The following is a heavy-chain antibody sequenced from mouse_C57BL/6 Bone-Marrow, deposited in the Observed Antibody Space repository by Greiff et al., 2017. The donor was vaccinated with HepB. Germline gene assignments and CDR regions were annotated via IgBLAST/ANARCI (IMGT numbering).Heavy chain of an antibody. CDR3: ARSKYYFDY. J-gene: IGHJ2*01. Sequence: EVKLVESGGGLVQPGGSLSLSCAASGFTFTDYYMSWVRQPPGQALEWLGFIRNKANGYTTEYSASVKGRFTISRDNSQMILYLQMNALRAEDSATYYCARSKYYFDYWGQGTTLTVSS. CDR2: IRNKANGYTT. V-gene: IGHV7-3*01. CDR1: GFTFTDYY.